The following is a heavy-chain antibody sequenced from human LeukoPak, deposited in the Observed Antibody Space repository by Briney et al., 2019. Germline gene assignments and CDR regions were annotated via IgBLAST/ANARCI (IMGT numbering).Heavy chain of an antibody. CDR1: GFSFSSYW. CDR2: ISGSGGST. CDR3: AGDASYYGSGNYF. J-gene: IGHJ4*02. V-gene: IGHV3-23*01. Sequence: LTGGSLRLSCAASGFSFSSYWMHWVRQAPGKGLEWVSTISGSGGSTYYADSVKGRFTISRDNSKSTLYLQTNSLRAEDTAVYYCAGDASYYGSGNYFWGQGTLVTVSS. D-gene: IGHD3-10*01.